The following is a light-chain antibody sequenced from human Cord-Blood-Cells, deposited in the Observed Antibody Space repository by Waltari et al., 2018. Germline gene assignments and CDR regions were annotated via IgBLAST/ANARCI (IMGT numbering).Light chain of an antibody. CDR1: SSYVRCSNY. Sequence: QSALTQPSSVSVSPGQSIPIPCPGTSSYVRCSNYFSWYQQHPGKAPKLMIYDVSNRPSGVSNRFSGSKSGNTASLTISGLRAEDEADYYCSSYTSSSTWVFGGGTKLTVL. CDR3: SSYTSSSTWV. CDR2: DVS. J-gene: IGLJ3*02. V-gene: IGLV2-14*03.